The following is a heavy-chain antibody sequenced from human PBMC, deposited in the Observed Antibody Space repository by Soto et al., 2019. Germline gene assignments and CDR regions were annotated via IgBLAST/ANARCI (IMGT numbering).Heavy chain of an antibody. D-gene: IGHD2-15*01. J-gene: IGHJ3*02. V-gene: IGHV1-18*01. CDR3: ASREGYCSGGSCRHDAFDI. CDR1: GYTFTSYG. Sequence: QVQLVQSGAEVKKPGASVKVSCKASGYTFTSYGISWVRQATGQGLEWMGWISAYNGNTNYAQKLQGRVTMTTDTSTSTAYMELRSLRSDDTAVYYCASREGYCSGGSCRHDAFDIWGQGTMVTVSS. CDR2: ISAYNGNT.